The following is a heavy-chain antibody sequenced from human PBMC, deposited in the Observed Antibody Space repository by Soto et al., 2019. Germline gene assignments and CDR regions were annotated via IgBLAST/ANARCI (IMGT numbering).Heavy chain of an antibody. J-gene: IGHJ5*02. CDR2: IYYSGST. V-gene: IGHV4-39*07. Sequence: SETLSLTCTVSSAPVSSSTYTWGWIRQPPGKGLEWIGKIYYSGSTYYNPSLNSRVTISVDTPRNQFSLKLSSVTAADTAVYFCARTYYYRSGTYFAWFDPWGQGTLVTVS. CDR3: ARTYYYRSGTYFAWFDP. D-gene: IGHD3-10*01. CDR1: SAPVSSSTYT.